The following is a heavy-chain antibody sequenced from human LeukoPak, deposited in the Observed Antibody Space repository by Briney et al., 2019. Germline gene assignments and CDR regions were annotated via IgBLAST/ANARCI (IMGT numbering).Heavy chain of an antibody. D-gene: IGHD3-9*01. Sequence: PSETLSLTCTVPGGSVSSGSYYWSWIRQPPGKGLEWIGYIYYSGSTNYNPSLKSRVTISVDTSKNQFSLKLSSVTAADTAVYYCARHLGYYDILTGYRGGNWFDPWGQGTLVTVSS. CDR2: IYYSGST. V-gene: IGHV4-61*01. CDR1: GGSVSSGSYY. J-gene: IGHJ5*02. CDR3: ARHLGYYDILTGYRGGNWFDP.